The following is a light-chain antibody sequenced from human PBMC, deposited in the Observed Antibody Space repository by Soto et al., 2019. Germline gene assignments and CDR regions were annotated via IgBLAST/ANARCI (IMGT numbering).Light chain of an antibody. CDR1: SSDVGGYNY. Sequence: QSVLTQPPSASGSPGQSVTISCTGTSSDVGGYNYVSWYQQHPGKAPKLMIYEVTKRPSGVPDRFSGSKSGNTASLTVSGLQAEDEAEYYCSSFAGSNNYVFGTGTKLPVL. CDR2: EVT. CDR3: SSFAGSNNYV. J-gene: IGLJ1*01. V-gene: IGLV2-8*01.